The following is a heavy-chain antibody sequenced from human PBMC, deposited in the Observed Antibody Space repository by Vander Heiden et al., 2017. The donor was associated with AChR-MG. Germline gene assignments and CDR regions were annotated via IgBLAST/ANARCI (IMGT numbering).Heavy chain of an antibody. Sequence: QVQLQESGPGLVKPSETLSLTCSFSGDSISRDYWTWIRQPPGKGLEWIGYIFHSGTSSYNPSLRSRVTISVDTSKNEFSLKLSSVTAADTAVYYCARMSKQWLVSEYWFDPWGQGTLVTVSS. J-gene: IGHJ5*02. CDR3: ARMSKQWLVSEYWFDP. V-gene: IGHV4-59*01. CDR1: GDSISRDY. D-gene: IGHD6-19*01. CDR2: IFHSGTS.